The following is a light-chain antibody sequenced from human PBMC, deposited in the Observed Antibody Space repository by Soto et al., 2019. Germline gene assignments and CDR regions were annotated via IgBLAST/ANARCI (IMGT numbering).Light chain of an antibody. Sequence: FVLTQSPATLSLSPGERATLSCRTSLSVSVYLDWYQQKPGQAPRLLISDASNRATGIPARFSGSGSGTDFTLTISSLEPEDFAVYYCQQRSNLITFGQGTRLEIK. CDR3: QQRSNLIT. CDR1: LSVSVY. J-gene: IGKJ5*01. CDR2: DAS. V-gene: IGKV3-11*01.